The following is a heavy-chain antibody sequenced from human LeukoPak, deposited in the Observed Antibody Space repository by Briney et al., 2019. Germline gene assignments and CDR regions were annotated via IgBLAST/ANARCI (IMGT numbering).Heavy chain of an antibody. CDR1: GFIFSGYS. CDR2: ISSSSNTI. D-gene: IGHD6-13*01. Sequence: GGSLRLSCVASGFIFSGYSMNWIRQTPEKGLEWISYISSSSNTIYYADSVKGRFTVSRDNAKNSLFLQMSSLRDDDTAVYYCARGWAQQFDPWGQGTLVIVYS. CDR3: ARGWAQQFDP. J-gene: IGHJ5*02. V-gene: IGHV3-48*02.